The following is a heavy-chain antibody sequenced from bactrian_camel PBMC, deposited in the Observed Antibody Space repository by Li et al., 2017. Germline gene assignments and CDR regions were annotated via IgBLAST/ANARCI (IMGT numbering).Heavy chain of an antibody. V-gene: IGHV3S40*01. CDR1: PLPTSRYC. CDR3: SAVDFDESPPGGACTAQEAVFFGR. D-gene: IGHD6*01. Sequence: QLVESGGGLVQAGGSLRLSCATSPLPTSRYCLAWFRQAPGKEREWVSSINTSEETDYADSVKGRFTMSRDNAKNTVYLQMNSLSPEDTAKYYCSAVDFDESPPGGACTAQEAVFFGRWGQGTQVTVS. J-gene: IGHJ6*01. CDR2: INTSEET.